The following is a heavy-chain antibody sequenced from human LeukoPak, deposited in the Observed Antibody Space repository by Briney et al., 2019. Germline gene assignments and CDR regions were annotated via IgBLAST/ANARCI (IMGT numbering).Heavy chain of an antibody. J-gene: IGHJ4*02. CDR2: IRGSDDST. D-gene: IGHD6-13*01. CDR1: GFTFSSYA. Sequence: GGSLRLSCAASGFTFSSYAMTWVRQAPGKGLEWVSTIRGSDDSTYYADSVKGRFTISRDNSKNTLYPQMNSLRAEDTAIYYCAKDTGPAAGITADYWGQGTLVTVSS. V-gene: IGHV3-23*01. CDR3: AKDTGPAAGITADY.